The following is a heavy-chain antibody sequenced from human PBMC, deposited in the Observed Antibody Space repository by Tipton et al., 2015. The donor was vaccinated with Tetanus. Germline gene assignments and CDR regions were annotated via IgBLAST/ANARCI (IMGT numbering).Heavy chain of an antibody. Sequence: LSLTCTVSGGSISSSSYYWGWIRQPPGKGLEWVSYISSSSSTIYYADSVKGRFTISRDNAKNSLYLQMNSLRDEDTAVYYCARDEAVTTDRYWYFDLWGRGTLVTVSS. CDR2: ISSSSSTI. CDR3: ARDEAVTTDRYWYFDL. V-gene: IGHV3-48*02. J-gene: IGHJ2*01. CDR1: GGSISSSS. D-gene: IGHD4-17*01.